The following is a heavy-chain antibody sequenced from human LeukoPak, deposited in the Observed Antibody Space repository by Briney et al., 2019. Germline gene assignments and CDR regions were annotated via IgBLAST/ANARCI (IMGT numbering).Heavy chain of an antibody. V-gene: IGHV3-30*03. J-gene: IGHJ4*02. CDR1: GFTFSSYS. CDR3: AREPSRVGLYFDY. Sequence: GGSLRLSCAASGFTFSSYSMNWVRQAPGKGLEWVAVISYDGSNKYYADSVKGRFTISRDNSKNTLYLQMNSLRAEDTAVYYCAREPSRVGLYFDYWGQGTLVTVSS. CDR2: ISYDGSNK. D-gene: IGHD3-10*01.